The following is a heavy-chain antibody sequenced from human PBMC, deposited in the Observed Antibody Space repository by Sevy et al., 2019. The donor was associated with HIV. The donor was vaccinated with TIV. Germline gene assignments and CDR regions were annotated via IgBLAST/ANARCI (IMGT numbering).Heavy chain of an antibody. J-gene: IGHJ5*02. CDR1: GYSISSGYY. D-gene: IGHD3-10*01. CDR3: ASISPPSTKVRGEGRFDP. CDR2: IYHSGST. Sequence: SETLSLTCAVSGYSISSGYYWGWIRQPPGKGLEWIGSIYHSGSTYYNPSLKSRVTISVDTSKNQFSLKLSSVTAADMAVYYCASISPPSTKVRGEGRFDPWGQGTLVTVSS. V-gene: IGHV4-38-2*01.